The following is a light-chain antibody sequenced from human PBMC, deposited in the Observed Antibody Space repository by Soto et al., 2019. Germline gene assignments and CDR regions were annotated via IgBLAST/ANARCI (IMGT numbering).Light chain of an antibody. V-gene: IGKV1-5*03. CDR1: QSISTW. J-gene: IGKJ4*01. CDR3: QQYNTSPLT. CDR2: KAS. Sequence: DIQMTQSPSTLSASVGDRVTITCRASQSISTWLAWYQQKPGKAPKLLIYKASSLESGVPSRFSGCGSGTDFTLTISSLQPDDFATYYCQQYNTSPLTFGGGTTGEIK.